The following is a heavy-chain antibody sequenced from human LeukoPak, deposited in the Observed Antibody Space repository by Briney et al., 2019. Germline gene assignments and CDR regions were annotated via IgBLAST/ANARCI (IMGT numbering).Heavy chain of an antibody. J-gene: IGHJ5*02. V-gene: IGHV6-1*01. CDR2: TYYRSKWYN. D-gene: IGHD6-13*01. CDR3: ARDFSSSWAPLFDP. CDR1: GDSVSSNSAA. Sequence: SQTLSLTCALSGDSVSSNSAAWNWIRQSPSRGLEWLGRTYYRSKWYNDYAVSVKSRITNNPDTSKNQFSLQLNSVTPEDTAVYYCARDFSSSWAPLFDPWGQGTLVTVSS.